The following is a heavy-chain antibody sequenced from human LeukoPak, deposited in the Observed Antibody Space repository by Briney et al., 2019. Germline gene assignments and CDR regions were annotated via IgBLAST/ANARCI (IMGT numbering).Heavy chain of an antibody. J-gene: IGHJ4*02. V-gene: IGHV3-23*01. Sequence: PGGSLRLSCAASGFTFSSYAMSWVRQAPGKGLEWVSAISGSGGSAYYADSVKGRFTISRDNSKNTLYLQMNSLRAEDTAVYYCARTYYDFWSGYDPHYFDYWGQGTLVTVSS. CDR1: GFTFSSYA. CDR2: ISGSGGSA. CDR3: ARTYYDFWSGYDPHYFDY. D-gene: IGHD3-3*01.